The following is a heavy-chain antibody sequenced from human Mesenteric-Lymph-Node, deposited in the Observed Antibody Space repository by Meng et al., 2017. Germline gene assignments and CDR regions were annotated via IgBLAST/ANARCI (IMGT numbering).Heavy chain of an antibody. CDR3: AKDGDCGGGGCDFYFYGLDV. V-gene: IGHV3-30*07. CDR1: GFTFSSYA. Sequence: GGSLRLSCAASGFTFSSYAMHWVRQAPGKGLEWVAVISYDGSNKYYADSVKGRFTISRDNSKNTLYLQMNSLTADDTAVYYCAKDGDCGGGGCDFYFYGLDVWGQGTTVTVSS. J-gene: IGHJ6*02. CDR2: ISYDGSNK. D-gene: IGHD2-15*01.